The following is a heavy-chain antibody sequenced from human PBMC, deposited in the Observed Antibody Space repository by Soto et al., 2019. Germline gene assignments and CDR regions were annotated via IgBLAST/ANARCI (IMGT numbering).Heavy chain of an antibody. CDR3: AKDLVPDATRFGEPSSMDV. CDR1: GFTFSSYA. Sequence: PGGSLRLSCAASGFTFSSYAMSWVRQAPGKGLEWVSAISGSGGSTYYADSVKGRFTISRDNSKNTLYLQMNSLRAEDTAVYYCAKDLVPDATRFGEPSSMDVWGKGTTVTVSS. CDR2: ISGSGGST. V-gene: IGHV3-23*01. J-gene: IGHJ6*03. D-gene: IGHD3-10*02.